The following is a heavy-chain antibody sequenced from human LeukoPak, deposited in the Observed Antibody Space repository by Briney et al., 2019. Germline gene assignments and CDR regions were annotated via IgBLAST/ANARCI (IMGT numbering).Heavy chain of an antibody. CDR3: ARAGYDFWSGYYIGVRWFDP. J-gene: IGHJ5*02. V-gene: IGHV4-34*01. CDR1: GGSFSGYY. D-gene: IGHD3-3*01. CDR2: INHSGST. Sequence: SETLSLTCAVYGGSFSGYYWSWIRQPPGKGLEWIGEINHSGSTNYNPSLKSRVTISVDTSKNQFSLKLSSVTAADTAVYYCARAGYDFWSGYYIGVRWFDPWGQGTLVTVSS.